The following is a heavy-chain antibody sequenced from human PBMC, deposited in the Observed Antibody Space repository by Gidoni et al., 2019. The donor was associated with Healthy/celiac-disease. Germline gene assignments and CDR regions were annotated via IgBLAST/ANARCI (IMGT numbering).Heavy chain of an antibody. CDR1: CGSFSGYY. CDR2: INHSGSN. V-gene: IGHV4-34*01. Sequence: QAQLQQRGAGLLKPSEPLSLTCAVYCGSFSGYYWSWIRQPPGKGLEWIGEINHSGSNNYNPSLKSRVTISVDTSKNQFSLKLSSVTAADTAVYYCAGGYYYYGMDVWGQGTTVTVSS. J-gene: IGHJ6*02. D-gene: IGHD3-16*01. CDR3: AGGYYYYGMDV.